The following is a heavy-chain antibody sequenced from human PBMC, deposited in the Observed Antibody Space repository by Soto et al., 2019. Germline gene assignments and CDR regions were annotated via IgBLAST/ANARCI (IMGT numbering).Heavy chain of an antibody. J-gene: IGHJ6*02. CDR2: LSYDGRNK. V-gene: IGHV3-30*18. CDR1: GFTFSTYG. Sequence: EGSLRLSCAASGFTFSTYGMHWVRQAPGKGLEWVAALSYDGRNKLYADSVKGRFTISRDISENTLYLQMDSLRVEDTAVYYCAKTGGSGYWIYNYGLDVWGRGTTVTVSS. CDR3: AKTGGSGYWIYNYGLDV. D-gene: IGHD3-3*01.